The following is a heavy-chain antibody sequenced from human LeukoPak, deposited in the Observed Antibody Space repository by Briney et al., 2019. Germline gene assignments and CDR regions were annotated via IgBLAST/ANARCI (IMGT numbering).Heavy chain of an antibody. CDR3: ARGYYYDSSGYYYDYFDY. J-gene: IGHJ4*02. Sequence: ASVKVSFKASAYTFTSYGISWVRQAPGQGLEWMGWISAYNGNTKYALNLQGRFTMTTDTSTSTAYMELRGLRSDDTAVYYCARGYYYDSSGYYYDYFDYWGQGTLVTLSS. CDR2: ISAYNGNT. D-gene: IGHD3-22*01. V-gene: IGHV1-18*01. CDR1: AYTFTSYG.